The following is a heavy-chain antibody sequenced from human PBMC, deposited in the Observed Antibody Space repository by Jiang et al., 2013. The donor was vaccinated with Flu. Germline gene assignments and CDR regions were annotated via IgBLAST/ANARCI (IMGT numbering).Heavy chain of an antibody. V-gene: IGHV6-1*01. CDR2: TYYRSKWYN. J-gene: IGHJ3*02. CDR1: GDSVSSNSAA. CDR3: ARWVLLWFGELYEAFDI. D-gene: IGHD3-10*01. Sequence: SGSGLVKPSQTLSLTCAISGDSVSSNSAAWNWIRQSPSRGLEWLGRTYYRSKWYNDYAVSVKSRITINPDTSKNQFSLQLNSVTPEDTAVYYCARWVLLWFGELYEAFDIWGQGTMVTVSS.